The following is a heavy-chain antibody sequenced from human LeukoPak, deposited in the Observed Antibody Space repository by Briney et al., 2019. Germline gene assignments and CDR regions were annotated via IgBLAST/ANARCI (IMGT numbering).Heavy chain of an antibody. D-gene: IGHD3-10*01. CDR2: INPNSGGT. Sequence: ASVKVSCKASGYTFTGYYMHWVRQAPGQGLEWMGWINPNSGGTNYAQKFQGWVTMTRDTSISTAYMELSRLRSDDTAVYYCARDGFGEKGYWFDPWGQGTLVTVSS. CDR3: ARDGFGEKGYWFDP. CDR1: GYTFTGYY. J-gene: IGHJ5*02. V-gene: IGHV1-2*04.